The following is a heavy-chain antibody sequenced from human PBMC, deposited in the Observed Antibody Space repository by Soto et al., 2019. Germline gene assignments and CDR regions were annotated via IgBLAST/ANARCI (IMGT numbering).Heavy chain of an antibody. CDR1: GFTLSDYF. CDR3: ARDRAAAAFDY. D-gene: IGHD6-13*01. Sequence: PGGSLRLSCTASGFTLSDYFIDWVRQAPGKGLEWVSVIYSGGSSCSTYYADSVKGRFTISRDNSKNTLYLQMNSLRAEDTAVYYCARDRAAAAFDYWGQGTLVTVSS. V-gene: IGHV3-66*01. J-gene: IGHJ4*02. CDR2: IYSGGSSCST.